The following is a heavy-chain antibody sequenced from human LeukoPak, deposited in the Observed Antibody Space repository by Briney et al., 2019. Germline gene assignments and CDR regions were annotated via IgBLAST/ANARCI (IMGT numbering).Heavy chain of an antibody. V-gene: IGHV1-18*01. J-gene: IGHJ4*02. Sequence: GASVKVSCKASGDSLSNHGISWVRPAPGQGLEWMGWISAYNGDTNYAQKVQGRVTMTTDTSTSTAYMELRSLRSDDTAVYYCARDGTGGATAGFVHWGQRTLVTVSS. D-gene: IGHD1-26*01. CDR3: ARDGTGGATAGFVH. CDR1: GDSLSNHG. CDR2: ISAYNGDT.